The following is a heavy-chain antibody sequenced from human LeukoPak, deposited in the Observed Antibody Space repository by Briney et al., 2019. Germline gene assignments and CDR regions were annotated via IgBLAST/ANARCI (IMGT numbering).Heavy chain of an antibody. J-gene: IGHJ4*02. CDR2: IHHSGST. V-gene: IGHV4-34*01. D-gene: IGHD6-19*01. CDR3: ASGYSSGWQVDY. Sequence: SETLSLTCAVYGGSFSGYYWSWIRQPPGKGLEWIGEIHHSGSTNYNPSLKSRVTISVDKSKNQFSLKLSSGTAADTAVYYCASGYSSGWQVDYWGQGTLVTVSS. CDR1: GGSFSGYY.